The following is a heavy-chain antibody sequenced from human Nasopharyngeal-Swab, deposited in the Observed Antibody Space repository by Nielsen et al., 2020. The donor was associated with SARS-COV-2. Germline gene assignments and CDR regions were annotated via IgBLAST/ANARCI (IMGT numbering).Heavy chain of an antibody. CDR1: GDTFSSSA. V-gene: IGHV1-69*06. CDR3: ARAHPRSCTDGVCFRSQVYNWFDP. CDR2: IIPMFGTA. J-gene: IGHJ5*02. D-gene: IGHD2-8*01. Sequence: SVEVSCKASGDTFSSSAITWVRQAPGQGLEWMGGIIPMFGTADYAQKFQGRVTITADRFTSTAYMEMNSLRSEDTAVYYCARAHPRSCTDGVCFRSQVYNWFDPWGQGTLVTVSS.